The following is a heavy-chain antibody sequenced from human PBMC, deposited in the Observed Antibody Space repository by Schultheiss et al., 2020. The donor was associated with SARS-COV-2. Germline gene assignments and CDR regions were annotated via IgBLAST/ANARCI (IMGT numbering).Heavy chain of an antibody. V-gene: IGHV3-7*01. CDR3: AAMGTYDY. J-gene: IGHJ4*02. CDR2: MNEHGSQT. CDR1: GFTVSSNY. Sequence: GGSLRLSCAASGFTVSSNYMSWVRQAPGKGLEWVAEMNEHGSQTYYVDSVKGRFTISRDIAENSLYLQMNSLRAEDTAVYYCAAMGTYDYWGQGTLVTVSS. D-gene: IGHD3-10*01.